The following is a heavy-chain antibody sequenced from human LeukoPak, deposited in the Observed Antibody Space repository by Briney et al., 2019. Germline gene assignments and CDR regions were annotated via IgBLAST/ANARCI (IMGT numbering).Heavy chain of an antibody. V-gene: IGHV1-2*02. CDR1: GYTFTAYY. J-gene: IGHJ4*02. CDR2: INPNSGTT. D-gene: IGHD2-2*01. Sequence: ASVTVSCKASGYTFTAYYMHWVRQAPGQGLEWMGWINPNSGTTDYAQKFQGRVTMTRDASITTAYMQLARLRSDDTAVYYCASRFCTSTSPTCPGDFDYWGQGTLVTVS. CDR3: ASRFCTSTSPTCPGDFDY.